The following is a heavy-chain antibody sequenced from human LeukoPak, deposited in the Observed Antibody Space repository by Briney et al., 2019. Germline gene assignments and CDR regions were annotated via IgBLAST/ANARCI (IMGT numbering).Heavy chain of an antibody. J-gene: IGHJ3*02. D-gene: IGHD1-26*01. Sequence: PGGSLRLSCAASGFTFSDYGMSWVRQAPGKGLEWVSEIYSEGSTYYAASVKGRFSISRDNSKNTVYLQMNSLRAEDTAVYYCARELRENGAFDIWGQGTMVTVSS. V-gene: IGHV3-53*01. CDR1: GFTFSDYG. CDR3: ARELRENGAFDI. CDR2: IYSEGST.